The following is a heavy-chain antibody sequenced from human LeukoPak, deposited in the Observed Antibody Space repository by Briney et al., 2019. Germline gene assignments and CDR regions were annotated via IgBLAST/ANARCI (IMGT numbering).Heavy chain of an antibody. D-gene: IGHD3-16*01. V-gene: IGHV5-51*01. CDR3: ARHFDYVWGSYADY. CDR1: GYSFSNYW. CDR2: IYPGDSDT. Sequence: GESLKISCEGSGYSFSNYWIAWVRQMPGKGLEWMGTIYPGDSDTRYSPSLQGQVTISADKSIRIAYLQWRSLKASDTAMYYCARHFDYVWGSYADYWGQGTLVTVSS. J-gene: IGHJ4*02.